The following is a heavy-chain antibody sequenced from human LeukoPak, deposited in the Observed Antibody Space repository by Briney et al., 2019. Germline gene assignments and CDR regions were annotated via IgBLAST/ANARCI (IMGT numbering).Heavy chain of an antibody. CDR2: INHSGST. D-gene: IGHD3-3*01. J-gene: IGHJ4*02. CDR3: ASEPPSSYRGVIKDY. Sequence: SETLSLTCAVYGGSFSGYYWSWIRQPPGKGLEWIGEINHSGSTNYNPSLKSRVTISVDTSKNQFSLKLSSVTAADTAVYYCASEPPSSYRGVIKDYWGQGTLVTVSS. V-gene: IGHV4-34*01. CDR1: GGSFSGYY.